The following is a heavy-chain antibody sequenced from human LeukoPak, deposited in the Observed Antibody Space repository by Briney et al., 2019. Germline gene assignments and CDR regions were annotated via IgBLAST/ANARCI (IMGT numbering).Heavy chain of an antibody. J-gene: IGHJ4*02. CDR3: ATYQGYNGGPFDY. V-gene: IGHV3-7*05. CDR2: IKYDGSEE. Sequence: PGGSLRLSCAASGLTFSSYLMSWVRQAPGRGLEWVANIKYDGSEEYYVDSVKGRFTISRDNAKNSLYLQMNSLRAEDTAVYYCATYQGYNGGPFDYWGQGSLVTVSS. D-gene: IGHD4-23*01. CDR1: GLTFSSYL.